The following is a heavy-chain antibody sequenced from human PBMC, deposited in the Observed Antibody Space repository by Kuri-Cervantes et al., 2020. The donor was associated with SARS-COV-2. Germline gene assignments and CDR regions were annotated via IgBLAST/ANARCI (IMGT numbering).Heavy chain of an antibody. D-gene: IGHD3-16*01. CDR2: IYYSGST. J-gene: IGHJ4*02. CDR1: GGSISSYY. V-gene: IGHV4-59*08. Sequence: GSLRLSCTVSGGSISSYYWSWIRQPPGKGLEWIGYIYYSGSTNYNPSLKSRVTISVDTSKNQFSLKLNSVTAADTAVYYCATQSRGNYWGRGTLVTVSS. CDR3: ATQSRGNY.